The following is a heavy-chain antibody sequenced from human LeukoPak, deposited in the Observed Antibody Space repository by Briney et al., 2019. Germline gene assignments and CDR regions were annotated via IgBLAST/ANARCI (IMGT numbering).Heavy chain of an antibody. CDR2: INHSGST. V-gene: IGHV4-34*01. J-gene: IGHJ4*02. D-gene: IGHD2-2*01. CDR1: GGSFRGYY. Sequence: SETLSLTCAVYGGSFRGYYWSWIRQPPGKGLEWIGEINHSGSTNYNPSLKSRVTISLDTSMKKFSLKLSSVTAADTAVYYCASTERCSTTCPLDYWGQGTLVTVSS. CDR3: ASTERCSTTCPLDY.